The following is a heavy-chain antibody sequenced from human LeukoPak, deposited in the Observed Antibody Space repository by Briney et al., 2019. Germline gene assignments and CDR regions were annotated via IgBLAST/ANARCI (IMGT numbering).Heavy chain of an antibody. CDR2: IYSNGNT. Sequence: GGSLRLSCAASGFSVSNNYMSWVRQAPGKGLEWVSVIYSNGNTYYADSVKGRFTISRDNPKNTLYLQMNSLRAEDTAVYYCAQARSSSGYGPLGLYWGQGTLVTVSS. CDR1: GFSVSNNY. CDR3: AQARSSSGYGPLGLY. J-gene: IGHJ4*02. D-gene: IGHD5-12*01. V-gene: IGHV3-53*01.